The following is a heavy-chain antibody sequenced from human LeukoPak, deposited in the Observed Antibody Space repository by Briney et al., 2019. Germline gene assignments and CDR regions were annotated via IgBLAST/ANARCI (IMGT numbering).Heavy chain of an antibody. CDR1: GGSISSYY. Sequence: PSETLSLTCTASGGSISSYYWSWIRQPPGKGLEWIGYIYYSGSTNYNPSLKSRVTISVDTSKNQFSLKLSSVTAADTAVYYCARYGAATEYFQHWSQGTLVTVSS. CDR2: IYYSGST. D-gene: IGHD1-26*01. CDR3: ARYGAATEYFQH. V-gene: IGHV4-59*01. J-gene: IGHJ1*01.